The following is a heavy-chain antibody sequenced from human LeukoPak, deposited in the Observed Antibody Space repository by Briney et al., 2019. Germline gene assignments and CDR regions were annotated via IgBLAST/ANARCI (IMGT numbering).Heavy chain of an antibody. CDR1: GYTLTELS. V-gene: IGHV1-24*01. CDR3: ATAAADPGHCGPACDMAARRGAYFDS. D-gene: IGHD6-6*01. Sequence: ASVKVSCKVSGYTLTELSMHWVRQAPGKGLEWMGGFDPEDGETIYAQKFQGRVTMTEDTSTDTAYMELSSLKSEDTAVYYCATAAADPGHCGPACDMAARRGAYFDSWGRGTLVPVSS. CDR2: FDPEDGET. J-gene: IGHJ4*02.